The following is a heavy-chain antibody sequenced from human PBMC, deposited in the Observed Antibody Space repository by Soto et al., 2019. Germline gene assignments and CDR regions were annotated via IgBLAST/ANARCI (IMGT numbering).Heavy chain of an antibody. D-gene: IGHD3-3*01. Sequence: RRLSCTASGFTFGDYAMSWVRQAPGKGLEWVGFIRSKAYGGTTEYAASVKGRFTISRDDSKSIAYLQMNSLKTEDTAVYYCTRDYDFWSGYYMPPERMDVWGQGTTVTVSS. V-gene: IGHV3-49*04. CDR1: GFTFGDYA. CDR3: TRDYDFWSGYYMPPERMDV. CDR2: IRSKAYGGTT. J-gene: IGHJ6*02.